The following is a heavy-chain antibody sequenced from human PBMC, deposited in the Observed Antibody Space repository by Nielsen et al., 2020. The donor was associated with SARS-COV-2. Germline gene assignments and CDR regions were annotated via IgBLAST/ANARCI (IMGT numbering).Heavy chain of an antibody. CDR1: GYSFTSYW. J-gene: IGHJ3*02. CDR2: IYPGDSDT. D-gene: IGHD3-22*01. Sequence: GGSLRLSCKGSGYSFTSYWIGWVRQMPGKGLEWMGIIYPGDSDTRYSPSFQGQVTISADKSISTAYLQWSSLKASDTAMYYCARRVVGDAFDIWGQGTMVTVSS. V-gene: IGHV5-51*01. CDR3: ARRVVGDAFDI.